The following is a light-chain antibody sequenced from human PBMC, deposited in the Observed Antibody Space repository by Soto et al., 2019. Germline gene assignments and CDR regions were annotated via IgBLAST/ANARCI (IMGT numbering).Light chain of an antibody. CDR3: QQYNSYWT. CDR2: KAS. V-gene: IGKV1-5*03. CDR1: QSISSW. Sequence: DIQMTQSPSTLSASVGDRVTITCRASQSISSWLAWYQQKPGKAPKRLIYKASSLESGVPSRFSGSGSGTEFTLTISSLQPDDFATYYCQQYNSYWTFGQGTKVEI. J-gene: IGKJ1*01.